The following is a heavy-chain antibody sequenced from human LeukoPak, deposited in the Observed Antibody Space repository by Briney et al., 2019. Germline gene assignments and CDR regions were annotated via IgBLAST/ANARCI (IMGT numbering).Heavy chain of an antibody. V-gene: IGHV4-4*07. CDR1: GGSISSYY. CDR2: IYTSGST. D-gene: IGHD4-11*01. Sequence: SETLSLTCTVSGGSISSYYWSWIRQPAGRGLEWIGRIYTSGSTNYNPSLKSRVTMSVDTSKNQFSLKLSSVTAAGTAVYYCARDLDYGNYVWFGPWGQGTLVTVSS. J-gene: IGHJ5*02. CDR3: ARDLDYGNYVWFGP.